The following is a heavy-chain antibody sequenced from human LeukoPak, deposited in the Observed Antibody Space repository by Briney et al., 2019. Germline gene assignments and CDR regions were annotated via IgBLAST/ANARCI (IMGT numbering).Heavy chain of an antibody. Sequence: GGSLRLSCAASGFIFSNYAMHWVRQAPGKGLEWVALISSDGSKTYHADSVKGRFSISRDNSKNTLYLQLNSLRAEDTCVYYCARDSTYWYDSGSSGPHYFDYWGEGTLGTVSS. CDR3: ARDSTYWYDSGSSGPHYFDY. D-gene: IGHD3-10*01. CDR2: ISSDGSKT. V-gene: IGHV3-30*01. J-gene: IGHJ4*02. CDR1: GFIFSNYA.